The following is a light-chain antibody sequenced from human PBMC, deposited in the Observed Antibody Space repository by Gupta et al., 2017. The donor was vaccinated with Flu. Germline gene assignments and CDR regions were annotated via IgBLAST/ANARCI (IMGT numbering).Light chain of an antibody. CDR3: GTWAGSLRTDV. CDR2: DNN. V-gene: IGLV1-51*01. J-gene: IGLJ1*01. Sequence: IFDNNKRPSGIPDRFSGSNSGTSAALAITGLPTGDEADYYCGTWAGSLRTDVFGPGTQVTVL.